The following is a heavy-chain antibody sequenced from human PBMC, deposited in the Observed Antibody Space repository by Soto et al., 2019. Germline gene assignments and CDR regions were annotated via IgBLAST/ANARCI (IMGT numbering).Heavy chain of an antibody. J-gene: IGHJ3*02. CDR1: GFTFSSYW. CDR3: ASNAPDDAFDI. CDR2: IKQDGSEK. Sequence: SGGSLRLSCAASGFTFSSYWMSWVRQAPGKGLEWVANIKQDGSEKYYVDSVKGRFTISRDNAKNSLYLQMNSLRAEDTAVYYCASNAPDDAFDIWGQGTMVTVSS. V-gene: IGHV3-7*01.